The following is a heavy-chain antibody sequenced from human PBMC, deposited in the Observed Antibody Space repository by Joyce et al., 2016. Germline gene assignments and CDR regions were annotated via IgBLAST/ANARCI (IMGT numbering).Heavy chain of an antibody. Sequence: QLQLRESGPGLVKLSETLSLTCALSGASISNGDYYWSWVRQSPGKGLEWIGNLWYEGTTCDNPSLKCRVAISVDTSKDQFSLHLTSVTAADAAVYFCARLVGRMPDGPDPLSSFDIWGRGTMVAVSS. CDR3: ARLVGRMPDGPDPLSSFDI. D-gene: IGHD2-15*01. CDR2: LWYEGTT. CDR1: GASISNGDYY. V-gene: IGHV4-39*01. J-gene: IGHJ3*02.